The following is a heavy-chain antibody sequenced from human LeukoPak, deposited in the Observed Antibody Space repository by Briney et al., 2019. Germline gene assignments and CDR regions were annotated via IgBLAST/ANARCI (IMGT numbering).Heavy chain of an antibody. V-gene: IGHV4-39*01. CDR3: ANVRGEPF. Sequence: SETLSLTCTVSGDSIGSNTYYWGWIRQPPGKGLEWIGEVIQSGSTNYNPSLKSRVSISRDTSKNQFSLKLTSVTAADTAVYYCANVRGEPFWGQGTLVTVSS. J-gene: IGHJ4*02. D-gene: IGHD2-21*01. CDR1: GDSIGSNTYY. CDR2: VIQSGST.